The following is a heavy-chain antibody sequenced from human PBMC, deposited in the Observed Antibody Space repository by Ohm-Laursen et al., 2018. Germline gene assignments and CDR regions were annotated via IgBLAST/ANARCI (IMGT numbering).Heavy chain of an antibody. CDR3: ARASMDV. V-gene: IGHV4-34*01. CDR1: DGSFSAYY. J-gene: IGHJ6*02. Sequence: SETLSLTCAVYDGSFSAYYWSWIRQPPGKGLEWIGEINHSGNTNYNPSLKSRVIISVDASKNHFSLKLTPVTAADTAVYYCARASMDVWGQGTTVTVSS. CDR2: INHSGNT.